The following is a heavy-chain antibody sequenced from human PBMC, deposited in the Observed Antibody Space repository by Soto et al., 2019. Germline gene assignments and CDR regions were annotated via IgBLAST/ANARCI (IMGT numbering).Heavy chain of an antibody. CDR3: GRNEGSGHRYPFDY. D-gene: IGHD2-15*01. J-gene: IGHJ4*02. V-gene: IGHV4-59*01. CDR2: IYHSGST. Sequence: SETLSLTCTVSGGYMRTYYWSWIRQSPGKGLEWIGHIYHSGSTNYNPSLNRRVTISVDTSKNQFSLRLTSVTAADTAVYYCGRNEGSGHRYPFDYWGQGTLVTVSS. CDR1: GGYMRTYY.